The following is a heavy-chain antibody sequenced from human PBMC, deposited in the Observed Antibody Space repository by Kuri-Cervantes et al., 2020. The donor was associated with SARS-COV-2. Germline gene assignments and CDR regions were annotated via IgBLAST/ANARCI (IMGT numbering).Heavy chain of an antibody. Sequence: SVKVSCKASGCTFSSYAISWVRQAPGQGLEWMGGIIPIFGTANYAQEFQGRVTITTDESTSTAYMELSSLRSEDTAVYYCASSIYSYGTYYYYYYYMDVWGKGTTVTVSS. CDR3: ASSIYSYGTYYYYYYYMDV. V-gene: IGHV1-69*05. CDR2: IIPIFGTA. CDR1: GCTFSSYA. J-gene: IGHJ6*03. D-gene: IGHD5-18*01.